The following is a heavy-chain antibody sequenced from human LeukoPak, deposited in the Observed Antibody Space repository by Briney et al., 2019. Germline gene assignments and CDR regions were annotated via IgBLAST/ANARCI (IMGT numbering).Heavy chain of an antibody. CDR2: ISGSDGST. J-gene: IGHJ4*02. V-gene: IGHV3-23*01. CDR3: AKDRGIVVVVAANY. CDR1: GFTFSSYA. D-gene: IGHD2-15*01. Sequence: GGSLRLSCAASGFTFSSYAMSWVRQAPGKGLEWVSAISGSDGSTYYADSVKGRFTISRDNSKNTLYLQMNSLRAEDTAVYYCAKDRGIVVVVAANYWGQGTLVTVSS.